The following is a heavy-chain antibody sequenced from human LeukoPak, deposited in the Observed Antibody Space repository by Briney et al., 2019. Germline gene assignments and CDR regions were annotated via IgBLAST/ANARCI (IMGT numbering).Heavy chain of an antibody. J-gene: IGHJ6*02. V-gene: IGHV3-7*02. D-gene: IGHD3-10*01. Sequence: GGSLRLSCAASGFTFSNIWMSWVRQAPGKGLEWVANIKHDGSETNYVDSVKGRLTISRDNAKNSLHLQMNSLRAEDTAVYYCAKNGGPHGMDVWGQGTTVTVSS. CDR1: GFTFSNIW. CDR2: IKHDGSET. CDR3: AKNGGPHGMDV.